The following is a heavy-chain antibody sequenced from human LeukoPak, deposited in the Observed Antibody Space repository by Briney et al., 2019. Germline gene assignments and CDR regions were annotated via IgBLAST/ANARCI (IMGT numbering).Heavy chain of an antibody. CDR2: ISSSSSYI. D-gene: IGHD1-1*01. CDR3: ARPSGVNWNDHCLDY. Sequence: KSGGSLRLSCAASGFTFSSYSMNWVRQAPGKGLEWVSPISSSSSYIYYADSVKGRFTISRDNAKNSLYLQMNSLRAEDTAVYYCARPSGVNWNDHCLDYWGRGTLVTVSS. CDR1: GFTFSSYS. J-gene: IGHJ4*02. V-gene: IGHV3-21*04.